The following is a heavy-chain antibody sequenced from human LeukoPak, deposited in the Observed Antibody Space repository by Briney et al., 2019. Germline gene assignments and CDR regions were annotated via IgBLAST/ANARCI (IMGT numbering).Heavy chain of an antibody. CDR1: GYTFTGYY. Sequence: ASVTVSFKASGYTFTGYYMHWVRQAPGQGLEWMGWINPNSGGTNFAQNFQGRVTMTRDTSISTAYMELSRLRSDDTAVYYCARDQGGYYSSSWVFDYWGQGTLVTVSS. J-gene: IGHJ4*02. D-gene: IGHD6-13*01. CDR2: INPNSGGT. V-gene: IGHV1-2*02. CDR3: ARDQGGYYSSSWVFDY.